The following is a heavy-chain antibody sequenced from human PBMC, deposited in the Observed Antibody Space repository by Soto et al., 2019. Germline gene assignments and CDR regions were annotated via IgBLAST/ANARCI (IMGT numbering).Heavy chain of an antibody. CDR2: IGGTT. D-gene: IGHD3-16*01. V-gene: IGHV3-53*01. J-gene: IGHJ6*02. CDR1: GFTVSSNY. Sequence: VQLVESGGGLIQPGGSLRLSCAASGFTVSSNYMSWVRQAPGKGLEWVSVIGGTTSYADSVKGRFTISRDNSKNTLYLQMNSLRAEDTAVYYCARMSGSYNYYYMDVWGQGTTVTVSS. CDR3: ARMSGSYNYYYMDV.